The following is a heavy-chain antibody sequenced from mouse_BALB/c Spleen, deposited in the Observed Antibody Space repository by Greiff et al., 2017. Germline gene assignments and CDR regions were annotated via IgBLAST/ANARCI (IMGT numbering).Heavy chain of an antibody. CDR1: GYSFTGYY. V-gene: IGHV1S34*01. CDR3: ARGGDYDQYYYAMDY. J-gene: IGHJ4*01. Sequence: LVKPGASVKISCKASGYSFTGYYMHWVKQSHGKSLEWIGYISCYNGATSYNQKFKGKATFTVDTSSSTAYMQFNSLTSEDSAVYYCARGGDYDQYYYAMDYWGQGTSVTVSS. D-gene: IGHD2-4*01. CDR2: ISCYNGAT.